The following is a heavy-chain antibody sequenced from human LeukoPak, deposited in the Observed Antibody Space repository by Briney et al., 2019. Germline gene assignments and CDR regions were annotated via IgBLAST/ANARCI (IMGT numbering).Heavy chain of an antibody. D-gene: IGHD3-22*01. Sequence: GSSLRLSCAASGFIFSSYAMHWVRQAPGKGLEWLALISYDGSNKYYADSVKGRFTISRDNSKNTLYLQMNSLRAEDTAVYYCAREHYYDSSGFYRDFDCWGQGTLVTVSS. CDR1: GFIFSSYA. J-gene: IGHJ4*02. V-gene: IGHV3-30-3*01. CDR2: ISYDGSNK. CDR3: AREHYYDSSGFYRDFDC.